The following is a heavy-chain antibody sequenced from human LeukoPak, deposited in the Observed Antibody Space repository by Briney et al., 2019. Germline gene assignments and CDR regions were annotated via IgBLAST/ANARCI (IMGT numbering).Heavy chain of an antibody. CDR1: GVTLSSYA. J-gene: IGHJ3*02. V-gene: IGHV3-23*01. Sequence: GGSLRLSCAASGVTLSSYAMNWVRQAPGKGLEWVSTIISRGDTYYADSVKGRSTISRDNSKGTVYLQIDGLRAEDTAVYYCAKSRAGIYDALHIWGQGTKVIVSS. CDR3: AKSRAGIYDALHI. CDR2: IISRGDT.